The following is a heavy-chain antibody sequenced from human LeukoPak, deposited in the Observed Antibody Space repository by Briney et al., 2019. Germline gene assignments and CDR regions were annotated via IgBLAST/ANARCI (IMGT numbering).Heavy chain of an antibody. CDR2: ISSCGAYI. V-gene: IGHV3-21*06. Sequence: PGGSLRLSCAASGFTFRSYSMHWVRQAPGKGRQWVSSISSCGAYIFYADSVQGRFNISRDNAKNSLYLQMNSLRAEDTAVYYCTRDGESSGWYSACWGQGTLVTVSS. J-gene: IGHJ4*02. CDR3: TRDGESSGWYSAC. D-gene: IGHD6-19*01. CDR1: GFTFRSYS.